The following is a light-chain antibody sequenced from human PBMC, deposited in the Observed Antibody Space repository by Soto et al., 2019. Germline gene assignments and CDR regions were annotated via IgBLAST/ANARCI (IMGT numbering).Light chain of an antibody. J-gene: IGKJ5*01. CDR2: SAS. CDR3: QQYNNWPPIT. Sequence: EIGMAQAAATLSVYPGERATLSCRASQSVSKSLAWYQQKPGQAPRLLISSASTRATGIPARFSGSGSETEFTLTISSLQSEDFAVYYCQQYNNWPPITFGQGTHWRL. V-gene: IGKV3-15*01. CDR1: QSVSKS.